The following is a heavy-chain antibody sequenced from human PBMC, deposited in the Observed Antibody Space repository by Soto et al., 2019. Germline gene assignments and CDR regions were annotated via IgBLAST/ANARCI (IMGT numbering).Heavy chain of an antibody. CDR3: ARAVVTMVRGVIIWTFGDDYYYYMDV. J-gene: IGHJ6*03. Sequence: GGSLRLSCAASGFTFSDYYMSWIRQAPGKGLEWVSYISSSGSTIYYADSVKGRFTISRDNAKNSLYLQMNSLRAEDTAVYYCARAVVTMVRGVIIWTFGDDYYYYMDVWGKGTTVTVSS. CDR1: GFTFSDYY. D-gene: IGHD3-10*01. CDR2: ISSSGSTI. V-gene: IGHV3-11*01.